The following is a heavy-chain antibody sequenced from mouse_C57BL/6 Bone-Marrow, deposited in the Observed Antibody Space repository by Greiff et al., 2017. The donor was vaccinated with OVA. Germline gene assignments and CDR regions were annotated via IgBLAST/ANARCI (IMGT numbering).Heavy chain of an antibody. D-gene: IGHD2-1*01. CDR3: AREGNYGNVYYYAMDY. Sequence: VQLQQSGPELVKPGASVKISCKASGYTFTDYYMNWVKQSHGKSLEWIGDINPNNGGTSYNQKFKGKATLTVDKSSSTAYMELRSLTSEDSAVYYCAREGNYGNVYYYAMDYWGQGTSVTVSS. J-gene: IGHJ4*01. CDR1: GYTFTDYY. CDR2: INPNNGGT. V-gene: IGHV1-26*01.